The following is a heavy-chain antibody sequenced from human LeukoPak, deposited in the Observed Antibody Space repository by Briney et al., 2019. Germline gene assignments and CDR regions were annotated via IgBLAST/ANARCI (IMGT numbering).Heavy chain of an antibody. J-gene: IGHJ4*02. Sequence: GGSLRLSCAASGFSFSSYAMSWVRQAPGKGLEWVSIISSSGGSTYYADSVKGRFTISRDNSKNTLYLQMNSLRAEDTAVYYCAKVPGYIASRPSFDYWGQGTLITVSS. CDR3: AKVPGYIASRPSFDY. CDR2: ISSSGGST. V-gene: IGHV3-23*01. D-gene: IGHD6-6*01. CDR1: GFSFSSYA.